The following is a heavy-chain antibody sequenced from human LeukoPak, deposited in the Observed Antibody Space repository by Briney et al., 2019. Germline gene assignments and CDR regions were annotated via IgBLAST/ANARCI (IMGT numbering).Heavy chain of an antibody. CDR3: AKRQYDYVGY. Sequence: GRSLRLSCAASGFTFSSYGMHWVRQAPGKGLEWVAVISYDGSDKYYADSVKGRFTISRDNSKNTLHLQMNSLRAEDTAVYYCAKRQYDYVGYWGQGTLVTVSS. CDR1: GFTFSSYG. J-gene: IGHJ4*02. V-gene: IGHV3-30*18. CDR2: ISYDGSDK. D-gene: IGHD2-8*01.